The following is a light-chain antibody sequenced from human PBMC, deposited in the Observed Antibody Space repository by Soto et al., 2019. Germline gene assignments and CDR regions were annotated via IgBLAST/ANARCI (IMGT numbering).Light chain of an antibody. CDR2: EVN. J-gene: IGLJ3*02. V-gene: IGLV2-8*01. Sequence: QSALTQPPSASGSPGQSVTISCTGNSSDIGGYDYVSWYQQHPGKAPKLIIYEVNKRPSGVPDRFSGSKSGNTASLIVSGLQAEDEADYYCSSYAGSNNLVFAGGTKVTVL. CDR3: SSYAGSNNLV. CDR1: SSDIGGYDY.